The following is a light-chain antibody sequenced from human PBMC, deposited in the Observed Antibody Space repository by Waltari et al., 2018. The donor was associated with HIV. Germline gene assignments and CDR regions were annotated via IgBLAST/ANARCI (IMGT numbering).Light chain of an antibody. V-gene: IGLV4-69*01. CDR3: QPWGTGFVV. CDR1: TSSDA. CDR2: LNSDGSH. Sequence: QSALTQPPSASGSLGQSVTLACTGTSSDAIAWHQQQPEKGPRYLMKLNSDGSHSKGDGIPDRFSCSSSGAERYLTISSLQSEDEADYYCQPWGTGFVVF. J-gene: IGLJ2*01.